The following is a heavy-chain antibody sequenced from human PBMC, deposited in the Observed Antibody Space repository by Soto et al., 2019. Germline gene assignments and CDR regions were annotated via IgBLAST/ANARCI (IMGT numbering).Heavy chain of an antibody. Sequence: TSETLSLTCTVSGGSISSDDYYWSWIRQAPGRGLEWIGYIHSSGSIYYNLSLKSRATMSIDTAGNQFSLKVSSVTVADTAVYYCARDLDGLHDDTSGPFPRPGWGQGTLVTVSS. D-gene: IGHD3-22*01. CDR3: ARDLDGLHDDTSGPFPRPG. CDR1: GGSISSDDYY. V-gene: IGHV4-30-4*01. J-gene: IGHJ1*01. CDR2: IHSSGSI.